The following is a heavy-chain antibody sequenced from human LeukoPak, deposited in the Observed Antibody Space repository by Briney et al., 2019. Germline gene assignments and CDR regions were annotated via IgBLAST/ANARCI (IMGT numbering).Heavy chain of an antibody. CDR2: IYHSGST. CDR3: ARVPSPTGRVYGMDV. V-gene: IGHV4-4*02. CDR1: GGSISSSNW. J-gene: IGHJ6*02. D-gene: IGHD1-1*01. Sequence: SETLSLTCAVSGGSISSSNWWSWVRQPPGKGLEWIGEIYHSGSTNYNPSLKSRVTKSVDKSKNQFSLKLSSVTAADTAVYYCARVPSPTGRVYGMDVWGQGTTVTVSS.